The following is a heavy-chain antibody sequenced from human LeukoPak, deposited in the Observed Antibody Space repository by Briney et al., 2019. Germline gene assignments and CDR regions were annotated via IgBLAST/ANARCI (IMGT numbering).Heavy chain of an antibody. D-gene: IGHD2-15*01. CDR3: ARASLGYCSGGSCYSWRY. J-gene: IGHJ4*02. CDR1: GGSFSGYY. CDR2: INHSGST. Sequence: ETLSLTCAVYGGSFSGYYWSWIRQPPGKGLEWIGEINHSGSTNYNPSLKSRVTISVDTSKNQFSLKLSSVTAADTAVYYCARASLGYCSGGSCYSWRYWGQGTLVTVSS. V-gene: IGHV4-34*01.